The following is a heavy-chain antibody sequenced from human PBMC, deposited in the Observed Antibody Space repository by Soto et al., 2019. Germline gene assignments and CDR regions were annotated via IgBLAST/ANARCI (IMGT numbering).Heavy chain of an antibody. D-gene: IGHD2-2*01. CDR1: GGTFSSYT. J-gene: IGHJ3*02. CDR2: IITILGIA. V-gene: IGHV1-69*04. CDR3: ARDSEVARYCSSTSCYVFAFDI. Sequence: GASVKVSCKASGGTFSSYTISWVRQAPGQGLEWMGRIITILGIANYAQKFQGRVTITADKSTSTAYMELSSLRSEDTAVYYCARDSEVARYCSSTSCYVFAFDIWGQGTMVTVSS.